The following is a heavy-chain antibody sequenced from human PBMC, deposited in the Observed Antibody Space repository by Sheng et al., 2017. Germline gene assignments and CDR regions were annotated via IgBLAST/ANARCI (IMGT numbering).Heavy chain of an antibody. Sequence: QVQLVQSGSELKKPGASVKVSCKASGYTFTSYAMNWVRQAPGQGLEWMGWINTNTGNPTYAQGFTGRFVFSLDTSVSTAYLQICSLKAEDTAVYYCARDYYDILTGYPFEPYGMDVWGQGTTVTVSS. V-gene: IGHV7-4-1*01. D-gene: IGHD3-9*01. CDR2: INTNTGNP. CDR1: GYTFTSYA. J-gene: IGHJ6*02. CDR3: ARDYYDILTGYPFEPYGMDV.